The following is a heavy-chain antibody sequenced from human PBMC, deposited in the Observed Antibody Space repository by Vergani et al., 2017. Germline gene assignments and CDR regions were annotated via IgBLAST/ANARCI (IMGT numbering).Heavy chain of an antibody. Sequence: QVQLVQSGAEVKKPGASVKGSCKASGYTFTSYAMHWVRQAPGQRLEWMGWINAGNGNTKYSQKFQGRVTITRDTSASTAYLELSSLRSEDTAVYYCARGWDPVVRGVIGWFDPWGQGTLVTVSS. D-gene: IGHD3-10*01. CDR2: INAGNGNT. J-gene: IGHJ5*02. CDR3: ARGWDPVVRGVIGWFDP. CDR1: GYTFTSYA. V-gene: IGHV1-3*01.